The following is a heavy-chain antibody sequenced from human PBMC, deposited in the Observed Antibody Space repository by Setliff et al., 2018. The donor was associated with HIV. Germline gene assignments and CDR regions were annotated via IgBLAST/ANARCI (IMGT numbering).Heavy chain of an antibody. D-gene: IGHD3-9*01. CDR3: AKISPRGYSDITTGRLTDPFDV. CDR2: IYWTGKT. Sequence: PSETLSLTCTVSDSAMDSYYWSWVRQSPGRGLEYIGYIYWTGKTDYNPSLKSRVTISLDTSGNQFPLKLNSVTGADTAGYYWAKISPRGYSDITTGRLTDPFDVWG. CDR1: DSAMDSYY. J-gene: IGHJ3*01. V-gene: IGHV4-59*12.